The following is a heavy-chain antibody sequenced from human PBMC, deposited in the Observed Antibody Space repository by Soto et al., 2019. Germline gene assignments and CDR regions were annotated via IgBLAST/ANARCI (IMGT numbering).Heavy chain of an antibody. D-gene: IGHD1-7*01. J-gene: IGHJ4*02. CDR3: ASRDPGTSVDY. CDR1: GGSFTSNNW. Sequence: SETLSLTFAVSGGSFTSNNWWTCVRQPPGQGLEWIGEIYRTGSTNYNPSLKSRVTISLDKSENQFSLKVTSLTAADTAVYYCASRDPGTSVDYWGQGTLVTVS. CDR2: IYRTGST. V-gene: IGHV4-4*02.